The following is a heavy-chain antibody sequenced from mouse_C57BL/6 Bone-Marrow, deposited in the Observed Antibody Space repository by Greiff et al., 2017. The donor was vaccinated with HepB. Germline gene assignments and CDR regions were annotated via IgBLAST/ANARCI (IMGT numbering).Heavy chain of an antibody. CDR2: IYPGDGYT. CDR3: AGYELRGVDYAIDY. CDR1: GYAFSSSW. Sequence: VQLQQSGPELVKPGASVKISCKASGYAFSSSWMNWVKQRPGKGLEWIGRIYPGDGYTNYNGKFKGKATLTADKSSSTAYMQLSSLTSEDSAVYYCAGYELRGVDYAIDYWGQGTSVTVSS. J-gene: IGHJ4*01. D-gene: IGHD2-4*01. V-gene: IGHV1-82*01.